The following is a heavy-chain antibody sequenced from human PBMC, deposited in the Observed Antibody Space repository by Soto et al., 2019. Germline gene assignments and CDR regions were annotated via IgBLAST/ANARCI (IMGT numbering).Heavy chain of an antibody. Sequence: PGGSLRLSCAASGFTFSSYNMNWVRQTPGKGLEWVSYISSSSRTIYYADSVKGRFTISRDNAKNSLYLQMNSLRAEDTAVYYCARNLGIWGYFFDSWGQGTLVTVSS. CDR1: GFTFSSYN. J-gene: IGHJ4*02. V-gene: IGHV3-48*01. D-gene: IGHD7-27*01. CDR3: ARNLGIWGYFFDS. CDR2: ISSSSRTI.